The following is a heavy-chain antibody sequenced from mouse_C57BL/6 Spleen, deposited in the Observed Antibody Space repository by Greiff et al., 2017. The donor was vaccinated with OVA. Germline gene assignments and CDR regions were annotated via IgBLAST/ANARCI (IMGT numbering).Heavy chain of an antibody. D-gene: IGHD2-3*01. J-gene: IGHJ4*01. Sequence: VQRVESGPELVKPGASVKISCKASGYSSTSYYIHWVKQRPGQGLEWIGWIYPGSGNTKYNEKFKGKATLTADTSSSTAYMQLSSLTSEDSAVYYCARSRDGYYYAMDYWGQGTSVTVSS. CDR2: IYPGSGNT. CDR1: GYSSTSYY. V-gene: IGHV1-66*01. CDR3: ARSRDGYYYAMDY.